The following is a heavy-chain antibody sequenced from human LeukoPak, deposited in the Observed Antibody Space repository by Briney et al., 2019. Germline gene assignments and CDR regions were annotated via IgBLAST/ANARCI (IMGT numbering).Heavy chain of an antibody. Sequence: GGSLRLSCAASGFTFDDYAMHWVRQAPGKGLEWVSGITWNSDNIEYADSVKGRFTTSRDNAKNSLYLQMNSLRAEDTAVYYCARVSSWYYFDYWGQGTLVTVSS. CDR1: GFTFDDYA. D-gene: IGHD6-13*01. CDR2: ITWNSDNI. CDR3: ARVSSWYYFDY. J-gene: IGHJ4*02. V-gene: IGHV3-9*01.